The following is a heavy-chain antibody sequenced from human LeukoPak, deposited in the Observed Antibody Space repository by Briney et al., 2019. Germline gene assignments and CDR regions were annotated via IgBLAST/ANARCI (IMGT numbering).Heavy chain of an antibody. V-gene: IGHV4-30-2*01. Sequence: SQTLSLTCAVSGGSISSGGYAWSWIRQTPGKGPEWVGYMYPDGSAYYRSSLKSRVIISLDTSKNQFSLKLSSVTAADTAVYYCARDSSAYRPPPPGFSGSPFPGWFDPWGQGTLVTVSS. D-gene: IGHD1-26*01. CDR1: GGSISSGGYA. J-gene: IGHJ5*02. CDR3: ARDSSAYRPPPPGFSGSPFPGWFDP. CDR2: MYPDGSA.